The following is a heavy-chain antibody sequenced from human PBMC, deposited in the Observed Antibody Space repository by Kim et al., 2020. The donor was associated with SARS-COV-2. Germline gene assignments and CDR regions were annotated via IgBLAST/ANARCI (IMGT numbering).Heavy chain of an antibody. CDR1: GFTFSSYG. CDR2: ISYDGSNK. V-gene: IGHV3-30*18. D-gene: IGHD3-3*01. J-gene: IGHJ3*02. Sequence: GGSLRLSCAASGFTFSSYGMHWVRQAPGKGLEWVAVISYDGSNKYYADSVKGRFTISRDNSKNTLYLQMNSLRAEDTAVYYCAKDSALRFLEWFVTDAFDIWGQGTMVTVSS. CDR3: AKDSALRFLEWFVTDAFDI.